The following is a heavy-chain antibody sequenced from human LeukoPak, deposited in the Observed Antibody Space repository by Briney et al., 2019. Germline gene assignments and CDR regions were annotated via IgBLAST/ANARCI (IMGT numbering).Heavy chain of an antibody. V-gene: IGHV3-72*01. J-gene: IGHJ4*02. CDR1: GFIFSDHY. D-gene: IGHD2-21*02. Sequence: QPGGSLRLSCAASGFIFSDHYLDWVRQAPGKGVAWVGRTGHKSNSHITDYGASAKGRFTSSRDDSKGSLYLQMNSLKTDDTAVYYCVRRVFGGDCNYDYWGQGTLVTVSS. CDR3: VRRVFGGDCNYDY. CDR2: TGHKSNSHIT.